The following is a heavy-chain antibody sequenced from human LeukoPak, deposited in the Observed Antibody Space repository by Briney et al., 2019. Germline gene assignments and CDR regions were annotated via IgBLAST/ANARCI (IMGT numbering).Heavy chain of an antibody. CDR1: GFTFSSYA. J-gene: IGHJ3*02. CDR2: ISYDGSNK. D-gene: IGHD3-10*01. Sequence: GGSLRLSCAASGFTFSSYAMHWVRQAPGKGLEWVAVISYDGSNKYYADSVKGRFTISRDNSKNTLYLQMNSLRAEDTAVYYCARERGSDDAFDIWGQGTMVTVSS. V-gene: IGHV3-30*04. CDR3: ARERGSDDAFDI.